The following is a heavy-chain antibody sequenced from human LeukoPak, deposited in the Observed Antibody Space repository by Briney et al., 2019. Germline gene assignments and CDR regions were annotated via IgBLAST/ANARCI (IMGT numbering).Heavy chain of an antibody. V-gene: IGHV3-30-3*01. D-gene: IGHD3-16*01. J-gene: IGHJ4*02. Sequence: PGGSLRLSCAAYGFTFSSYAMHWVRQAPGKGLEWVAVISYDGSNKYYADSVKGRFTISRDNSKNTLYLQMNSLRAEDTAVYFCAGGDGQHEGAYYFDSGGRGTLVTV. CDR2: ISYDGSNK. CDR3: AGGDGQHEGAYYFDS. CDR1: GFTFSSYA.